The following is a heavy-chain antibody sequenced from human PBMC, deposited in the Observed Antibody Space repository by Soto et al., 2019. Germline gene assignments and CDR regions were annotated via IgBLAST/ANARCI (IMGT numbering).Heavy chain of an antibody. CDR1: GGSINSGGYD. CDR3: ARGYRQSRYSSRWMLYY. V-gene: IGHV4-31*03. Sequence: QVQLQESSPGLVKPSQTLSLICTVSGGSINSGGYDWNWIRQHPGKGLEWIGYIFYSGSTYYNTFLRSRVTISAATSENQLSLNLSSVTDAATAVFFCARGYRQSRYSSRWMLYYWGQGTLANVPS. J-gene: IGHJ4*02. D-gene: IGHD6-13*01. CDR2: IFYSGST.